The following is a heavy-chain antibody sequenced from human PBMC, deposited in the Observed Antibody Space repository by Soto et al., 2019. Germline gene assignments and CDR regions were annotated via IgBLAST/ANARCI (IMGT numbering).Heavy chain of an antibody. V-gene: IGHV3-15*07. D-gene: IGHD6-19*01. CDR3: TTEGIAVAVTLDY. Sequence: EVQLVESGGGLVKPGGSLRLSCAASGFTFSNAWMNWVRQAPGKGLEWVGRIKSKTDGGTTDYAAPVKGRFTISRDDSKNPLYLQMNSLKTEDTAVYYWTTEGIAVAVTLDYWGQGNLVNVSS. CDR2: IKSKTDGGTT. CDR1: GFTFSNAW. J-gene: IGHJ4*02.